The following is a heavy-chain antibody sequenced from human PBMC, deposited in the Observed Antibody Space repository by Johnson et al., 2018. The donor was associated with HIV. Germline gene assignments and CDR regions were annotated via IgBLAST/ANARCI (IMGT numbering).Heavy chain of an antibody. CDR2: ISYDGRDK. CDR3: ARNRISLWFREGAFDI. CDR1: GFTFSSYG. J-gene: IGHJ3*02. D-gene: IGHD3-10*01. V-gene: IGHV3-30*03. Sequence: VQLVESGGGVVQPGRSLRLSCPASGFTFSSYGMHWVRQAPGKGLEWVAVISYDGRDKYYANSVKGRFTISRDNSKNTLNLQMNSLRAEDTAVYYCARNRISLWFREGAFDIWGQGTMVTVSS.